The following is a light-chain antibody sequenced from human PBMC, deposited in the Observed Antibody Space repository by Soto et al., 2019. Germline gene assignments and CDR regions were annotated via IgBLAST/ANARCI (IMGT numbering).Light chain of an antibody. J-gene: IGLJ2*01. CDR3: LSFDSSLSVV. CDR2: GNT. CDR1: SSNIGAGYD. V-gene: IGLV1-40*01. Sequence: QSVLTQPPSVSGAPGQRVTISCTGSSSNIGAGYDVHWYQKLPGRAPKLRIYGNTNRPSGVPDRFSGSKSGTSASLAITGLQAEDEADYYCLSFDSSLSVVFGGGTKLTV.